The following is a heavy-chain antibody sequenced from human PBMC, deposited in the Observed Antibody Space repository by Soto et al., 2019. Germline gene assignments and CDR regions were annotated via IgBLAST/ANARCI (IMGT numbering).Heavy chain of an antibody. D-gene: IGHD1-26*01. CDR1: GFTFSTYG. Sequence: QVQLVESGGGVVQPGRSLRLSCAASGFTFSTYGMHWVRQAPGKGLEWVAVIWYDGSNKYYAYSVTGRFTISRDNSKSTLYLQMNSLRAEDTAVYYCASDRLLGNSFDSWGQGSLVTVSS. CDR3: ASDRLLGNSFDS. V-gene: IGHV3-33*01. J-gene: IGHJ4*02. CDR2: IWYDGSNK.